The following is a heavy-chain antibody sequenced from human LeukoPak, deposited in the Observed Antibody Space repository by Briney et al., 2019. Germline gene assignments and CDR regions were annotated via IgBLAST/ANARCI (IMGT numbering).Heavy chain of an antibody. V-gene: IGHV3-64D*06. J-gene: IGHJ6*02. CDR1: GFTVTNYA. CDR2: LYSRGTST. CDR3: VRDSSGMDV. Sequence: GGSLRLSCLASGFTVTNYAMHWVRQAPGKELDYVSVLYSRGTSTYYADSVKGRFTVSRDSSKNTLFLQMSSLRVEDTAIYYCVRDSSGMDVWGRGTAVTVSS.